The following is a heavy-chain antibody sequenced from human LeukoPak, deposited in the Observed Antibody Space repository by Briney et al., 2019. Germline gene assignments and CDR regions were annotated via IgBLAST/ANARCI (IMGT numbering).Heavy chain of an antibody. CDR1: GFTFSSYG. CDR3: AKNGYSSGWYPEN. CDR2: VTGTGGST. J-gene: IGHJ1*01. V-gene: IGHV3-23*01. D-gene: IGHD6-19*01. Sequence: GGSLRLSCAASGFTFSSYGMNWVRQAPGKGLEWVSAVTGTGGSTYYADSVKGRFTISRDNSKNTLYLQMNSLRGEDTAIYYCAKNGYSSGWYPENWGQGTLVTVSS.